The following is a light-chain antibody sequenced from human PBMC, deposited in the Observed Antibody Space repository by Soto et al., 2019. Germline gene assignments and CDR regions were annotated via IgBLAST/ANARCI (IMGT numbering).Light chain of an antibody. J-gene: IGLJ1*01. CDR1: SSNIGSNT. CDR3: ATWDDSLNGDV. CDR2: SNN. V-gene: IGLV1-44*01. Sequence: QSVLTQPPSASGTPGQRVTISCSGSSSNIGSNTVNWYQQLPGTAPKLLIYSNNQRPSGVPDQFSGSKSGTSASLAISGLQSEDEADYYCATWDDSLNGDVFGTGTKLTVL.